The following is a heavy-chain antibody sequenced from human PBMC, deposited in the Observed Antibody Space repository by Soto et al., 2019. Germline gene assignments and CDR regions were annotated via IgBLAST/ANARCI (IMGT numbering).Heavy chain of an antibody. CDR2: ISSSSSTI. V-gene: IGHV3-48*02. D-gene: IGHD3-22*01. Sequence: GGSLRLSCAASGFTFSSYSMNWVRQAPGKGLEWVSYISSSSSTIYYADSVKGRFTISRDNAKNSLYLQMNSLRDEDTAVYYCARGLFYYDSSGYYYWLDYWGQGTLVTVSS. CDR3: ARGLFYYDSSGYYYWLDY. J-gene: IGHJ4*02. CDR1: GFTFSSYS.